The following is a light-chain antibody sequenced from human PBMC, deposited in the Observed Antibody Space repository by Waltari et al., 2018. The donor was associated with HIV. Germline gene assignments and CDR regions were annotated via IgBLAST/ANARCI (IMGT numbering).Light chain of an antibody. CDR2: EVN. J-gene: IGLJ1*01. CDR3: SSYTSSITPLV. CDR1: SSDVGGYNY. Sequence: QSALTQPASVSGSPGQSITLSCTGTSSDVGGYNYVSWYQQHPGKAPKLMIYEVNNRPSGVSNRFSGSKSGNTASLTISGLQAEDEADYYCSSYTSSITPLVFGTGTKVTVL. V-gene: IGLV2-14*01.